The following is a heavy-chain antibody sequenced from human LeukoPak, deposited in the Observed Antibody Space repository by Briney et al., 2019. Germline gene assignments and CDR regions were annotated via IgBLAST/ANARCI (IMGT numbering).Heavy chain of an antibody. V-gene: IGHV4-34*01. D-gene: IGHD4-23*01. CDR1: GGSFSGYY. CDR2: INHSGST. Sequence: SETLSLTCAVYGGSFSGYYWSWIRQPPGKGLEWIGEINHSGSTNYNPSLKSRVTISVDTSKNQFSLKLSSVTAADTAVYYCARHGNSEYFQHWGQGTLVTVSS. CDR3: ARHGNSEYFQH. J-gene: IGHJ1*01.